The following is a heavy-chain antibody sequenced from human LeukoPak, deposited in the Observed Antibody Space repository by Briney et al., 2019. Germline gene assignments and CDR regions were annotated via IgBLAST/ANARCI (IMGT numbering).Heavy chain of an antibody. V-gene: IGHV4-59*01. CDR1: GGSISSYY. CDR2: IYYSGST. J-gene: IGHJ5*02. CDR3: ARDEAVAGTGWFDP. D-gene: IGHD6-19*01. Sequence: SETLSLTCTVSGGSISSYYWSWIRKPPGKGLEWIGYIYYSGSTNYNPSLKSRVTISVDTSKNQFSLKLSSVTAAATAVYYCARDEAVAGTGWFDPWGQGTLVTVSS.